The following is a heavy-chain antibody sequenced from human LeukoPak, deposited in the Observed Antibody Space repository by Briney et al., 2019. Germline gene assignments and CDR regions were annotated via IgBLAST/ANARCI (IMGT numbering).Heavy chain of an antibody. D-gene: IGHD3-10*01. CDR3: TRPGANDAFDI. V-gene: IGHV5-51*01. CDR2: IYPGDSDT. J-gene: IGHJ3*02. Sequence: GESLKISCKGSGYGFTSYWIGWVRQMPGKGLEWMGIIYPGDSDTRYSPPFQGQVTISADKSISTAYLQWSSLKASDTAMYYCTRPGANDAFDIWGQGTMVTVSS. CDR1: GYGFTSYW.